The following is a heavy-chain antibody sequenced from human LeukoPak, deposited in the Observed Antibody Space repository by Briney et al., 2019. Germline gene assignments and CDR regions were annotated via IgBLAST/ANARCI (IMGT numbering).Heavy chain of an antibody. D-gene: IGHD6-13*01. V-gene: IGHV3-15*01. CDR3: TPGLARIAAAA. Sequence: GGSLRLSCAAAGFTFSNAWMSWVRQAPGKGLEWVGRIKSKTDGGTTDYAAPVKGRFTISRHDSKNTLYLQTNILKTEDTAVYYCTPGLARIAAAAWGQGTLVTVSS. CDR1: GFTFSNAW. CDR2: IKSKTDGGTT. J-gene: IGHJ5*02.